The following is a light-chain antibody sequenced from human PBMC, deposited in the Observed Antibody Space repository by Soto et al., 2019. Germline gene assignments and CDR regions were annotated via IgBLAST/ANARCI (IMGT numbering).Light chain of an antibody. CDR1: SSDVGGYNY. CDR2: DVS. J-gene: IGLJ1*01. Sequence: QSALTQPASVSGSPGQSITISCTGTSSDVGGYNYVSWYQQHPGKAPKLMIYDVSNRPSGVSNRFSGSKSGKTASLTISGRQAEDEADYYCSSYTSSSTPYVFGTGTKLTVL. CDR3: SSYTSSSTPYV. V-gene: IGLV2-14*01.